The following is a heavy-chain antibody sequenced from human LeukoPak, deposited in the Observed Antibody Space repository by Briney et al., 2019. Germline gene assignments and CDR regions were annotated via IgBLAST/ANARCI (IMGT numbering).Heavy chain of an antibody. V-gene: IGHV4-39*01. J-gene: IGHJ4*02. CDR3: AKSYRGDSSGYYPDDPFDY. Sequence: SETLSLTCTLSGGSIRRSYYYWGWIRQPPGKGLEWIGSIYYGGSTFYNPSLKSRVTISVDTSKNQFSLRLTSVTAADTAVYYCAKSYRGDSSGYYPDDPFDYWGQGTLVTVSS. CDR2: IYYGGST. D-gene: IGHD3-22*01. CDR1: GGSIRRSYYY.